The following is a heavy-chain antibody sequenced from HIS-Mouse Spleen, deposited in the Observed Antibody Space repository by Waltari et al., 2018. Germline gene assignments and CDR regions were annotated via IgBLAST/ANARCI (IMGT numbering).Heavy chain of an antibody. Sequence: QLHLQESGPGLVKPSETLSLTCTVSGGSISSSSYYWGWIRQPPGKGLEWIGSIYYSGGTYYNPSLKSRVTISVDTSKNQFSLKLSSVTAADTAVYYCARDRELYFDYWGQGTLVTVSS. V-gene: IGHV4-39*07. CDR1: GGSISSSSYY. CDR2: IYYSGGT. J-gene: IGHJ4*02. D-gene: IGHD1-26*01. CDR3: ARDRELYFDY.